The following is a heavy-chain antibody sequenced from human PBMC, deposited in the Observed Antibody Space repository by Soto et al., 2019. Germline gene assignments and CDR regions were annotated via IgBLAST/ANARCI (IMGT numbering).Heavy chain of an antibody. CDR2: ISGSGIST. CDR1: GFPFSTYP. Sequence: EVELMESGGGLVQPGGSLRLSCAASGFPFSTYPMNWVRQVPGKGLEWVSGISGSGISTFYADSVKGRFTISRDNSKNTVYLQMNRLRAEDTALYYCVKLPVTTASYYYFGMDVWGHGTTVTVSS. CDR3: VKLPVTTASYYYFGMDV. J-gene: IGHJ6*02. D-gene: IGHD4-4*01. V-gene: IGHV3-23*01.